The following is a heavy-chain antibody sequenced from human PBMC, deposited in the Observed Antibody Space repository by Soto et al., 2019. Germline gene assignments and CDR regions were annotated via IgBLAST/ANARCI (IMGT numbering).Heavy chain of an antibody. CDR1: GYTFTNYY. D-gene: IGHD2-21*01. CDR2: INPSGGST. Sequence: GASVKVSCKASGYTFTNYYVHSVRQAPGQGPEWMGVINPSGGSTRDAQKFQGRVTMTRDTSTSTVHMELSSLRSEDTAMYYCATRVHGDYPGKYYYAMDVWGQGTTVTVSS. V-gene: IGHV1-46*01. J-gene: IGHJ6*02. CDR3: ATRVHGDYPGKYYYAMDV.